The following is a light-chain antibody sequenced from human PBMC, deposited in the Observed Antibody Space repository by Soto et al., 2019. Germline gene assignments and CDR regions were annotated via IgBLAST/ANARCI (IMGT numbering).Light chain of an antibody. J-gene: IGLJ1*01. V-gene: IGLV1-47*02. CDR2: SNN. Sequence: QSVLTQPPSASGTPGQRVTISCSGSSSNIGSNYVYWYQQLPGTAPKLLIYSNNQRPSGVPDRFSGSKSGTSASLAISGLRSEDEADYYCAAWDDNLYVFGSGTKVTVL. CDR3: AAWDDNLYV. CDR1: SSNIGSNY.